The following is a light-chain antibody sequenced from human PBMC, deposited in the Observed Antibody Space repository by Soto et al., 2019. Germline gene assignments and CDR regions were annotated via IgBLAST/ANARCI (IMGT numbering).Light chain of an antibody. Sequence: IQLTQSPSSLSAFVGDRVTITCRASQDISSYLAWYQQRPGKAPKLQIYAASTLQSGVPSRFSGSGFGTDFTLTISSLQPEDFATYYCQQLNSYPLTFGGGTKVEIK. CDR1: QDISSY. CDR3: QQLNSYPLT. V-gene: IGKV1-9*01. CDR2: AAS. J-gene: IGKJ4*01.